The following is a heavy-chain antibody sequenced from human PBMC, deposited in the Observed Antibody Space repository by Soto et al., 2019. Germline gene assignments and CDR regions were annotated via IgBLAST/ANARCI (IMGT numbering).Heavy chain of an antibody. CDR2: IKSQTDGGTT. V-gene: IGHV3-15*01. CDR1: GFTFSNAW. D-gene: IGHD3-10*01. J-gene: IGHJ4*02. Sequence: EVQLVESGGGLVKPGGSLRLSCAASGFTFSNAWMSWVRQAPGKGLEWVGRIKSQTDGGTTDYAAPVKGRFTISRDDSKNTPYLQMNSLKTEDTSVYYCTTTDGSGGWGQGTLVTVSS. CDR3: TTTDGSGG.